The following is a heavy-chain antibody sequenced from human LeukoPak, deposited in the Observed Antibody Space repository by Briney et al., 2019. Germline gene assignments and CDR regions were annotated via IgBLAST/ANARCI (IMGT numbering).Heavy chain of an antibody. CDR3: ARQAAAGLDY. D-gene: IGHD6-13*01. V-gene: IGHV3-66*02. Sequence: GGSLRLSXAASEFTVDDTYMSWVRQAPGKGLEWVSVVYSDGRTFYADSVKGRFTISRDNSKNTVYLQMNSLRADDTAVYYCARQAAAGLDYWGQGTLVTVSS. CDR1: EFTVDDTY. CDR2: VYSDGRT. J-gene: IGHJ4*02.